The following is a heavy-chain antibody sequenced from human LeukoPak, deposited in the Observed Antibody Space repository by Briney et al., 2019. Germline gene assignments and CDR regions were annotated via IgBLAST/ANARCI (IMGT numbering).Heavy chain of an antibody. CDR2: IIPIFGTA. CDR1: GGTFSSYA. Sequence: ASVKVSCKASGGTFSSYAISWVRQAPGQGLEWMGGIIPIFGTANYAQKFQGRVTITADESTSTAYMELSGLRSEDTAVYYCARGLRYFDWSHMDVWGKGTTVTVSS. V-gene: IGHV1-69*13. J-gene: IGHJ6*03. D-gene: IGHD3-9*01. CDR3: ARGLRYFDWSHMDV.